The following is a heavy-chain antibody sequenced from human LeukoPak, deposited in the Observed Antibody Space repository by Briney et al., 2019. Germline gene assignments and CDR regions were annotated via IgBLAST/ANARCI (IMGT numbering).Heavy chain of an antibody. CDR2: IYYSGST. CDR3: ARARDYYDSSGYYYPYYFDY. V-gene: IGHV4-59*12. J-gene: IGHJ4*02. D-gene: IGHD3-22*01. CDR1: GGSISSYH. Sequence: SETLSLTCTVSGGSISSYHWSWIRQPPGKGLESIGNIYYSGSTNYNPSLQSRVTISVDTSKNQFSLKLSSVTAADTAVYYRARARDYYDSSGYYYPYYFDYWGQGTLVTVSS.